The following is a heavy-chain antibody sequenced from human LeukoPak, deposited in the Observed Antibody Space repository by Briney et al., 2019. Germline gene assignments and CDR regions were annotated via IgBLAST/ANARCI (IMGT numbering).Heavy chain of an antibody. V-gene: IGHV4-34*01. CDR1: GGSFSGYY. D-gene: IGHD3-9*01. CDR2: INHSGST. Sequence: SETLSLTCAVYGGSFSGYYWSWIRQPPGKGLEWIGEINHSGSTNYNPSLKSRVTISVDTSKNQFSLKLSSVTAADTAVYYCARTLHYDILTGYYPSDYWGQGTLVTVSS. J-gene: IGHJ4*02. CDR3: ARTLHYDILTGYYPSDY.